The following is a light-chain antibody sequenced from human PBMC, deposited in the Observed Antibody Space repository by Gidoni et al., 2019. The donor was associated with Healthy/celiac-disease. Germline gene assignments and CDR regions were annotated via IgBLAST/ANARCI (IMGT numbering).Light chain of an antibody. CDR1: QSSRYD. Sequence: AIQQTPSPPSLSASVGDTVTITARASQSSRYDLGWYQHKPGKAPKLLIDAASSSQSAVPSRGSGSGSGTDFTLTSSGLQPEDAETCYCRQDYNYPATFGPGTKVDIK. V-gene: IGKV1-6*01. CDR3: RQDYNYPAT. CDR2: AAS. J-gene: IGKJ3*01.